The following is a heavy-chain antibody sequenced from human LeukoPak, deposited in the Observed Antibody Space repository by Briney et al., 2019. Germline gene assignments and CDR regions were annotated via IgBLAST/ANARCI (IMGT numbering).Heavy chain of an antibody. V-gene: IGHV1-18*01. Sequence: ASVKVSCKASGYTFTSYGISWVRQAPGQGLEWMGWISAYNGNTNYAQKLQGRVTMTTDTSTSTAYMELRSLRSDDTAVYYCAXXXXXXAPTLDYYYYGMDVWGQGTTVTVSS. CDR2: ISAYNGNT. J-gene: IGHJ6*02. CDR3: AXXXXXXAPTLDYYYYGMDV. CDR1: GYTFTSYG. D-gene: IGHD1-1*01.